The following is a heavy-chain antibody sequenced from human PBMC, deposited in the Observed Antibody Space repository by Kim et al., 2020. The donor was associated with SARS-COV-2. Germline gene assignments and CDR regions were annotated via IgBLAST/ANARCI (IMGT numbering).Heavy chain of an antibody. CDR1: GGSFSGYY. V-gene: IGHV4-34*01. CDR3: ARDRTVGDYYDSSGYYYVVGFDY. CDR2: INHSGST. D-gene: IGHD3-22*01. J-gene: IGHJ4*02. Sequence: SETLSLTCAVYGGSFSGYYWSWIRQPPGKGLEWIGEINHSGSTNYNPSLKSRVTISVDTSKNQFSLKLSSVTAADTAVYYCARDRTVGDYYDSSGYYYVVGFDYWGQGTLVTVSS.